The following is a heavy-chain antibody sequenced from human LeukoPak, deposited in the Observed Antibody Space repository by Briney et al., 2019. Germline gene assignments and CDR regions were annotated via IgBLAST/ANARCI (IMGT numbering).Heavy chain of an antibody. CDR3: AREYASGSSFHVIFHI. CDR2: IIPTLHIT. V-gene: IGHV1-69*04. CDR1: GDSFSSYP. Sequence: ASVKVSCKASGDSFSSYPISWVRLAPGQGLEWMGRIIPTLHITDYAKKFQDRLTITADTSTTTAYMELSSLRSEDTAVYFCAREYASGSSFHVIFHIWGQGTMVSVSS. J-gene: IGHJ3*02. D-gene: IGHD2-15*01.